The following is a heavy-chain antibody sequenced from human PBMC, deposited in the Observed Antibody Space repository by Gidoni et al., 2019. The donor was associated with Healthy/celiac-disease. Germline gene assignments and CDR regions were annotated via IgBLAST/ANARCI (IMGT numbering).Heavy chain of an antibody. Sequence: QVQLVESGGGVVQPGRSLRLSCAASGFTFSRYGMHWVRQAPGKGLEWVAVISYDGSNKYYADSVKGRFTISRDNSKNTLYLQMNSLRAEDTAVYYCARGMITFGGVIPRYYFDYWGQGTLVTVSS. J-gene: IGHJ4*02. CDR1: GFTFSRYG. CDR2: ISYDGSNK. V-gene: IGHV3-30*03. D-gene: IGHD3-16*02. CDR3: ARGMITFGGVIPRYYFDY.